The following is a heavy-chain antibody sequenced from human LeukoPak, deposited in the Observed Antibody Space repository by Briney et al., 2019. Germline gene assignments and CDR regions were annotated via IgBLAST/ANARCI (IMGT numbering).Heavy chain of an antibody. V-gene: IGHV3-43*02. D-gene: IGHD3-22*01. Sequence: PGGSLRLSCAASGFTLDDYAMHWVRQAPGKGLEWVSLISGDGGSTNYADSVKGRFTISTDNSKNSLYLQMNSLRTEDTALYYCANLYYYDSSGYLNYYYGMDVWGQGTTVTVFS. J-gene: IGHJ6*02. CDR1: GFTLDDYA. CDR3: ANLYYYDSSGYLNYYYGMDV. CDR2: ISGDGGST.